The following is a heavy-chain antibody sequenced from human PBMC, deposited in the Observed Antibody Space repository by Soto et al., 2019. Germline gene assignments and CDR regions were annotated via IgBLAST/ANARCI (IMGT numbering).Heavy chain of an antibody. Sequence: GGSPRLPCAAPGFIVRDNYLNWVPPAPGKGLEWVSVTYTGGYTYYADSVKGRFTISRDNSKNTLYLQMNSLRAEDTAVYYCAREVSGTSFDYWGQGTLVTVSS. CDR3: AREVSGTSFDY. CDR1: GFIVRDNY. J-gene: IGHJ4*02. V-gene: IGHV3-53*01. CDR2: TYTGGYT. D-gene: IGHD1-7*01.